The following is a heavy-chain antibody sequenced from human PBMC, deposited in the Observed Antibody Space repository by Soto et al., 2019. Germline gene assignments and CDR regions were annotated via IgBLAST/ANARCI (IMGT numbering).Heavy chain of an antibody. D-gene: IGHD3-16*01. V-gene: IGHV3-23*01. CDR3: AKHRSGGAVPADI. J-gene: IGHJ3*02. Sequence: EVQLLESGGGLVQPGGSLRLSCAASGFTFSSDAMGWVRQAPGKGLEWVSAISGSGGSTYYADSVKGRFTISRDNSKNTRYLQMNSLRAEDTAVYYCAKHRSGGAVPADIWGQGTMVTVSS. CDR1: GFTFSSDA. CDR2: ISGSGGST.